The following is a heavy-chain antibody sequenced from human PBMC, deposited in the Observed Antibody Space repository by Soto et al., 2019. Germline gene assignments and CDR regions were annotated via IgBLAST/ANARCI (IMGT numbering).Heavy chain of an antibody. V-gene: IGHV4-39*01. CDR3: AGLDIVLVPAAMDGMDV. CDR1: GGSISSSSYY. J-gene: IGHJ6*01. CDR2: IYYSGST. D-gene: IGHD2-2*03. Sequence: PSETLSLTCTVSGGSISSSSYYWGWIRQPPGKGLEWIGSIYYSGSTYYNPSLKSRVTISVDTSKNQFSLKLSSVTAADTAVYYWAGLDIVLVPAAMDGMDVWGQGTTVT.